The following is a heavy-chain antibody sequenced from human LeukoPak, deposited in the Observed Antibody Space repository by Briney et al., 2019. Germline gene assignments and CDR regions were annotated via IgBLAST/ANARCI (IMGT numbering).Heavy chain of an antibody. V-gene: IGHV3-48*03. CDR1: GFIFSSYE. CDR2: ISSSGSTI. Sequence: GGSLRLSCAASGFIFSSYEMNWVRQAPGKGLEWVSYISSSGSTIYYADSVKGRFTISRDNAKNSLYLQMNSLRAEDTAVYYCARLMWVSSHEDYYYGMDVWGQGTTVTVSS. CDR3: ARLMWVSSHEDYYYGMDV. J-gene: IGHJ6*02. D-gene: IGHD1-26*01.